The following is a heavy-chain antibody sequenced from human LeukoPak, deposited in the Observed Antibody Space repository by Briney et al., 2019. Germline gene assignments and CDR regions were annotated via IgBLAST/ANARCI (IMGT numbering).Heavy chain of an antibody. CDR2: IKQDGSEK. V-gene: IGHV3-7*01. J-gene: IGHJ4*02. CDR1: GFTFSSYS. Sequence: GGSLRLSCAASGFTFSSYSMNWVRQAPGKGLEWVANIKQDGSEKYYVDSVKGRFTISRDNAKNSLYLQMNSLRAEDTAVYYCARETRVRWTDYWGQGILVTVSS. CDR3: ARETRVRWTDY. D-gene: IGHD5-24*01.